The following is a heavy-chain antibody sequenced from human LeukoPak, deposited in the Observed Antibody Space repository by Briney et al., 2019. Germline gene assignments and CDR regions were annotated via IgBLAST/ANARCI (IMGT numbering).Heavy chain of an antibody. CDR1: GFIFSNYA. CDR3: AKQGQITIFGVVIKNPPYHFDY. CDR2: ICGSGGST. Sequence: GGSLRLSCAASGFIFSNYAMSWVRQAPGKGLEWVSAICGSGGSTYYADSVKGRFTISRDNSKNTFYLQMNSLRAEDTAVYYCAKQGQITIFGVVIKNPPYHFDYWGQGTLVTVSS. D-gene: IGHD3-3*01. J-gene: IGHJ4*02. V-gene: IGHV3-23*01.